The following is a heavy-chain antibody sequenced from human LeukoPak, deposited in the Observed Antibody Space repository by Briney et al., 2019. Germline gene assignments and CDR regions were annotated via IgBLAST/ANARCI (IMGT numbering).Heavy chain of an antibody. Sequence: SETLSLTCTVSGGSISSYYWSWIRQPAGKGLEWIGRIYTSGSTNYNPSLKSRVTMSVDTSKNQFSLKLSSVTAADTAVYYCARDRNFGDPYYHGMDVWGQGTTVTVSS. CDR2: IYTSGST. J-gene: IGHJ6*02. CDR3: ARDRNFGDPYYHGMDV. V-gene: IGHV4-4*07. CDR1: GGSISSYY. D-gene: IGHD2-21*01.